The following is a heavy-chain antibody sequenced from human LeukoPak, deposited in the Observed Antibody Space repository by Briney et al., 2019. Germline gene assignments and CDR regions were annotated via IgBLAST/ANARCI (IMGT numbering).Heavy chain of an antibody. Sequence: GGSLRLSCAASGFTFSSYGMHWVRQAPGKGLEWVAIIKQDGSEKYYVDSVKGRFTISRDNAKKSLYLQMNSLRTEDTAVYYCVRGRGWYFDYWGQGILVTVSS. CDR3: VRGRGWYFDY. J-gene: IGHJ4*02. V-gene: IGHV3-7*01. CDR1: GFTFSSYG. CDR2: IKQDGSEK. D-gene: IGHD3-10*01.